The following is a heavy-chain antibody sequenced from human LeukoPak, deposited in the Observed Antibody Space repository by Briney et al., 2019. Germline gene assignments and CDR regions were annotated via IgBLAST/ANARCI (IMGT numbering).Heavy chain of an antibody. Sequence: PGGSLRPSCAASGFIFSNYAMHWVRQAQATGREWLAVIWSDGSKIYYADSVKGRFTISRDNSKNMLYLQMNSLRVEDTALYYCARGVALAGNPNWFDPWGQGTLVTVSS. J-gene: IGHJ5*02. CDR3: ARGVALAGNPNWFDP. CDR1: GFIFSNYA. V-gene: IGHV3-33*01. CDR2: IWSDGSKI. D-gene: IGHD6-13*01.